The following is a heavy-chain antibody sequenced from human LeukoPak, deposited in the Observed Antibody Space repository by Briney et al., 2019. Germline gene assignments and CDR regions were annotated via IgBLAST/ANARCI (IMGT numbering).Heavy chain of an antibody. CDR3: ARVLPEDCSSTSCHAFDI. J-gene: IGHJ3*02. V-gene: IGHV4-34*01. CDR1: GGSFSGYY. D-gene: IGHD2-2*01. CDR2: INHSGST. Sequence: SETLSLTCAVYGGSFSGYYWSWIRQPPGKGLEWIGEINHSGSTNYNPSLKSRVTISVDTSKNQFSLKLSSVTAADTAVYYCARVLPEDCSSTSCHAFDIWGQGTMVTVSS.